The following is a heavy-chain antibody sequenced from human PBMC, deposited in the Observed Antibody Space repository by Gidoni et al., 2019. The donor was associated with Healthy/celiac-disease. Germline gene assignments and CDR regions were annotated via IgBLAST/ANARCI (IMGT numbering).Heavy chain of an antibody. Sequence: EVQLLESGGGLVQPGGSLRLSCAASVFTFSSYAMSWVRQAPGKGLEWVSAISGSGGSTYYADSVKGRFTISRDNSKNTLYLQMNSLRAEDTAVYYCAKDRGEMATSRGALDYWGQGTLVTVSS. CDR1: VFTFSSYA. CDR3: AKDRGEMATSRGALDY. CDR2: ISGSGGST. V-gene: IGHV3-23*01. D-gene: IGHD3-10*01. J-gene: IGHJ4*02.